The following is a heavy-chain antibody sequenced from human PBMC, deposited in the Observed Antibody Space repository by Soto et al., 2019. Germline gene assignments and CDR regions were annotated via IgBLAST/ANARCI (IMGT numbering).Heavy chain of an antibody. CDR3: VKDESINWYSGHFRH. CDR1: GFTCDDYA. V-gene: IGHV3-9*01. J-gene: IGHJ1*01. CDR2: INWNSGSI. Sequence: EVQLVESGGGLVQPGRSLRLSCAASGFTCDDYAMHWVRQVPGKGLEWVSGINWNSGSIGYADSVKGRFAISRDNAKNSLHLQMNSLRAEDTACYYCVKDESINWYSGHFRHWGQGTLVTVSS. D-gene: IGHD6-13*01.